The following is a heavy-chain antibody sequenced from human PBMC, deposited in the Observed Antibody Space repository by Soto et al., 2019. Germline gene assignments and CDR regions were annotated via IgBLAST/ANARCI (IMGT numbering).Heavy chain of an antibody. J-gene: IGHJ4*02. V-gene: IGHV3-9*01. Sequence: GGSLRLSCAASGFTFDDYAMHWVRQAPGKGLEWVSGISWNSGSIGYADSVKGRFTISRDNAKNSLYLQMNSLRAEDTALYYCAKVSSGWNYYFDYWGQGTLVTVSS. CDR1: GFTFDDYA. D-gene: IGHD6-19*01. CDR2: ISWNSGSI. CDR3: AKVSSGWNYYFDY.